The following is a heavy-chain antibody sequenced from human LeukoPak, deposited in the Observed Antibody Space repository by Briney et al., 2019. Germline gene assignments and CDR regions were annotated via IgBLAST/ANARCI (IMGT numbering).Heavy chain of an antibody. D-gene: IGHD6-13*01. CDR1: GGTFSSYA. Sequence: GASVKVSCKASGGTFSSYAISWVRQAPGQGLEWMGGIIPIFGTANYAQKFQGRVTITADESTSTAYMELSSLKSEDTAVYYCARDGGAAAAFDYWGQGTLVTVSS. J-gene: IGHJ4*02. CDR3: ARDGGAAAAFDY. V-gene: IGHV1-69*01. CDR2: IIPIFGTA.